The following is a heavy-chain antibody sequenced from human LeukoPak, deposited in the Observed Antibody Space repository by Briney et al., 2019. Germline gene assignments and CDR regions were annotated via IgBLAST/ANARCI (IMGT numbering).Heavy chain of an antibody. D-gene: IGHD4-23*01. V-gene: IGHV1-69*13. CDR1: GGTFSSYA. CDR2: IIPIFGTA. CDR3: ARGWLAETTVVTPYNY. J-gene: IGHJ4*02. Sequence: SVKVSCKASGGTFSSYAISWVRQAPGQGLEWMGGIIPIFGTANYAQKFQGRVTITAVESMRTAYMELSGLRSEDTAVYYCARGWLAETTVVTPYNYWGQGTLVTVSS.